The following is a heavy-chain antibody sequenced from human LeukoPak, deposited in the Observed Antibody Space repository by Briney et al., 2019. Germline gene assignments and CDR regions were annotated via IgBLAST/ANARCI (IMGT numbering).Heavy chain of an antibody. D-gene: IGHD6-13*01. J-gene: IGHJ6*03. CDR3: ARGMQQLLQDYYYYMDV. CDR2: IIPIFGTA. CDR1: GGTFSIYA. Sequence: SVKVSCKASGGTFSIYAISWVRQAPGQGLEWMGGIIPIFGTANYAQKFQGRVTITTDESTSTAYMELSSLRSEDTAVYYCARGMQQLLQDYYYYMDVWGKGTTVTVSS. V-gene: IGHV1-69*05.